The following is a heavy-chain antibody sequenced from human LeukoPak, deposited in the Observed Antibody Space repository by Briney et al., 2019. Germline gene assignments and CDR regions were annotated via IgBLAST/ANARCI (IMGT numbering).Heavy chain of an antibody. D-gene: IGHD4-17*01. Sequence: GASVTVSFKASVYTFTIYGISWVRQAPGQGGEWMGWISAYNGNTNYAQKFQGRVTITTDTSTSTAYMELRSLRSDDTAVYYCARNPSTALDYWGQGTLVTVSS. CDR3: ARNPSTALDY. CDR2: ISAYNGNT. CDR1: VYTFTIYG. V-gene: IGHV1-18*01. J-gene: IGHJ4*02.